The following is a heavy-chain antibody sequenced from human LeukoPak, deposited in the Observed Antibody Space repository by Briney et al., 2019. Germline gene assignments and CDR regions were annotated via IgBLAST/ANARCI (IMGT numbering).Heavy chain of an antibody. D-gene: IGHD1-26*01. CDR3: ARVGGSYADERDWFDP. Sequence: SETLSLTCTVSGGSISSSSYYWGWIRQPPGKGLEWIGSIYHSGSTYYNPSLKSRVTISVDTSKNQFSLKLSSVTAADTAVYYCARVGGSYADERDWFDPWGQGTLVTVSS. CDR1: GGSISSSSYY. V-gene: IGHV4-39*07. J-gene: IGHJ5*02. CDR2: IYHSGST.